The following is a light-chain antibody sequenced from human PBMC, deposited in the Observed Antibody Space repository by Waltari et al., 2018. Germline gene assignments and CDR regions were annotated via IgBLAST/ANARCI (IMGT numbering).Light chain of an antibody. CDR2: GNT. CDR1: SSNIGAGHD. V-gene: IGLV1-40*01. J-gene: IGLJ3*02. CDR3: QSFDNYVSGGTV. Sequence: QSVLTQPPSVSGAPGQRVTIPYTGRSSNIGAGHDVHWSQPLPGTAPKLLIYGNTNRPSGVPDRFSGSKSCTSASLAITGLQAEDEADYVCQSFDNYVSGGTVFGGGTKLAVL.